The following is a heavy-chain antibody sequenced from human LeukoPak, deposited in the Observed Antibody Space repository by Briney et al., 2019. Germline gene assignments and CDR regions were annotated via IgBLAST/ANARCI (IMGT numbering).Heavy chain of an antibody. J-gene: IGHJ4*02. CDR1: GFTFSSYG. D-gene: IGHD4-11*01. CDR2: IWYDGSNK. V-gene: IGHV3-33*01. Sequence: GGSLRLSCAASGFTFSSYGMHWVRQAPGKGLEWVAVIWYDGSNKYYADSVKGRFTISRDNSKNTLYLQMNSLRAEDTAVYYCARERVGPTTAYYFDYWGQGTLVTVSS. CDR3: ARERVGPTTAYYFDY.